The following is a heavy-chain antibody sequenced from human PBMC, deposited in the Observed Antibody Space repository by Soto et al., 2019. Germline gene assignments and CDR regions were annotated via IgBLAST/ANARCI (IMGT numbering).Heavy chain of an antibody. CDR1: GGTLSSYA. D-gene: IGHD6-19*01. V-gene: IGHV1-69*06. J-gene: IGHJ4*02. CDR2: IIPIFGTA. Sequence: GASVKVSCKASGGTLSSYAISWVRQAPGQGLEWMGGIIPIFGTANYAQKFQSRVTITADKSTSTAYMELSSLRSEDTAVYYCAARGKQWLATGTDYWGQGTLVTVSS. CDR3: AARGKQWLATGTDY.